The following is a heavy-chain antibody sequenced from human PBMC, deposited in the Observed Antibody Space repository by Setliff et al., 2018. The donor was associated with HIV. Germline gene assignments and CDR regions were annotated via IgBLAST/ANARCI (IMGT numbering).Heavy chain of an antibody. V-gene: IGHV4-38-2*02. J-gene: IGHJ4*02. CDR3: ARQAWHYDRDGYFIDY. Sequence: SETLSLTCSVSGYSINNGYYWGWIRQPPGKGLEWVATIYQTGNTYYSPSLKSRVTVSMDMSRNQFSVKLNSATAADTAVYYCARQAWHYDRDGYFIDYWGQGMLVTSPQ. CDR2: IYQTGNT. D-gene: IGHD3-22*01. CDR1: GYSINNGYY.